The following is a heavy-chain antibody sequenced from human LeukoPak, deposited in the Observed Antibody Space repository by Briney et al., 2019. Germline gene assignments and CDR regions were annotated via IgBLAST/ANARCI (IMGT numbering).Heavy chain of an antibody. D-gene: IGHD6-19*01. CDR1: GFTFSNYW. CDR2: IKQDRSEK. V-gene: IGHV3-7*03. Sequence: GGSLRLSCAASGFTFSNYWMSWVRQAPGKGLEWVANIKQDRSEKYYVDSVKGRFTISRDNSKNTLYLQMNSLRAEDTAVYYCAKGPWLAYPYYFDYWAGEPWSPSPQ. J-gene: IGHJ4*02. CDR3: AKGPWLAYPYYFDY.